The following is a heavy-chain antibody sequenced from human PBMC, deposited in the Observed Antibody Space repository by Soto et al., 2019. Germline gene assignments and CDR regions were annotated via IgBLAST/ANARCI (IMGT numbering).Heavy chain of an antibody. CDR3: TPLGGELPHRDY. CDR1: GMTFSNLR. V-gene: IGHV3-74*01. CDR2: ISRDGSNT. J-gene: IGHJ4*02. D-gene: IGHD1-26*01. Sequence: EVQLVESGGGLVQPGGSLRLSCAAPGMTFSNLRMHWVRQAPGKGLVWVSLISRDGSNTDYADSLKGRFTISRDNPKGRLYLQMTRLRVEDTAIYYCTPLGGELPHRDYWGQGTLVIGSS.